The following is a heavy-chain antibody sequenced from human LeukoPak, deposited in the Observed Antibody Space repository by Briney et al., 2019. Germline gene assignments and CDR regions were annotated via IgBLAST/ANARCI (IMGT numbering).Heavy chain of an antibody. Sequence: GGSLRLSCAASGFTVRSNYMSWVRQAPGKGLEWVSVIYSGGSTYYADSVKGRFTISRDNSKNTLYLQMNSLRAEDTAVYYCARDLSLYSSGWYGSGYFDYWGQGTLVTVSS. CDR3: ARDLSLYSSGWYGSGYFDY. J-gene: IGHJ4*02. CDR2: IYSGGST. CDR1: GFTVRSNY. V-gene: IGHV3-53*01. D-gene: IGHD6-19*01.